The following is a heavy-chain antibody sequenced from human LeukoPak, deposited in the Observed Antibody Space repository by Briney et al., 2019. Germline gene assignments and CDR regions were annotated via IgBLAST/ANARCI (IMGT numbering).Heavy chain of an antibody. V-gene: IGHV3-15*01. D-gene: IGHD3-9*01. CDR1: GFTFSSYD. J-gene: IGHJ4*02. CDR2: IKSKTDGGTT. CDR3: TTSYYDILTGYYTSDY. Sequence: GGSLRLSCAASGFTFSSYDMSWLRHAPGKGREWVGRIKSKTDGGTTDYAAPVKGRFTISRDDSKNTLYLQMNSLKTEDTAVYYCTTSYYDILTGYYTSDYWGQGTLVTVSS.